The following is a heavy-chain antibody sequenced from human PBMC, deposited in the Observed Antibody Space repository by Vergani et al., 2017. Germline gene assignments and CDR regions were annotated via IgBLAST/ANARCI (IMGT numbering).Heavy chain of an antibody. CDR3: ARGTNGGNSGRWCDP. D-gene: IGHD4-23*01. CDR2: INHSGST. CDR1: GGSFSGYY. Sequence: QVQLQQWGAGLLKPSETLSLTCAVYGGSFSGYYWSWIRQPPGKGLEWIGEINHSGSTNYNPSLKSRVTISVDTSKNQFSLKLSSVTAADTAVYYCARGTNGGNSGRWCDPWGQGTLGTVSS. J-gene: IGHJ5*02. V-gene: IGHV4-34*01.